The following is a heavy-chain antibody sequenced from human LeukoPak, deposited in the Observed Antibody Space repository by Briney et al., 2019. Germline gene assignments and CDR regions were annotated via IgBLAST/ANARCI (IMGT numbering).Heavy chain of an antibody. D-gene: IGHD2-21*02. J-gene: IGHJ4*02. CDR3: ARARYGGDQIDY. CDR2: ISGSGGST. Sequence: PGGSLRLSCAASGFTFSSYAMSWVRQAPGKGLEWASAISGSGGSTYYAGSVKGRFTISRDNSKNTLYLQMNSLRAEDTAVYYCARARYGGDQIDYWGQGTPVTVFS. V-gene: IGHV3-23*01. CDR1: GFTFSSYA.